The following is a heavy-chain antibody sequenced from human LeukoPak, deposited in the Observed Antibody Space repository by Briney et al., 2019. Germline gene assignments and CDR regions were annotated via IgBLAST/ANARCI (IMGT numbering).Heavy chain of an antibody. V-gene: IGHV1-69*13. Sequence: GASVKVSCKASGYTFTSYGISWVRQAPGQGLEWMGGIIPIFGTANYAQKFQGRVTITADESTSTAYMELSSLRSEDTAVYYCARDSRLSGSGNWGQGTLVTVSS. D-gene: IGHD6-19*01. CDR3: ARDSRLSGSGN. J-gene: IGHJ4*02. CDR2: IIPIFGTA. CDR1: GYTFTSYG.